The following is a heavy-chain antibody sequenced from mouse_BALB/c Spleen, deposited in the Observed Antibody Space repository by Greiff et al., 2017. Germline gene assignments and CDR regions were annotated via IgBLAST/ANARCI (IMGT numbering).Heavy chain of an antibody. CDR2: INPGSGGT. V-gene: IGHV1-54*01. Sequence: QVQLKESGAELVRPGTSVKVSCKASGYAFTNYLIEWVKQRPGQGLEWIGVINPGSGGTNYNEKFKGKATLTADKSSSTAYMQLSSLTSDDSAVYFCARWGYRYAYAMDYWGQGTSVTVSS. J-gene: IGHJ4*01. CDR1: GYAFTNYL. CDR3: ARWGYRYAYAMDY. D-gene: IGHD2-14*01.